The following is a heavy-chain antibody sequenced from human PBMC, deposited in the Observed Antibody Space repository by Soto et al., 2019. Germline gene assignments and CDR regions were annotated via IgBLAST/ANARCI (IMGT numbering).Heavy chain of an antibody. V-gene: IGHV3-48*02. CDR3: AXIAGDDSSGYYHDAFDI. CDR2: ISSSSSTI. D-gene: IGHD3-22*01. CDR1: GFTFSGYS. Sequence: PGGSLRLSCAASGFTFSGYSMNWVRQAPGKGLEWVSYISSSSSTIYYADSVKGRFTISRDNAKSSLYLQMNSLRDEDTAVYYCAXIAGDDSSGYYHDAFDIWGQGTMVTVSS. J-gene: IGHJ3*02.